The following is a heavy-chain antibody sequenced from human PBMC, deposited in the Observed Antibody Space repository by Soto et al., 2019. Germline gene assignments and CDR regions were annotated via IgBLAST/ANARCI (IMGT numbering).Heavy chain of an antibody. D-gene: IGHD3-10*01. V-gene: IGHV3-53*01. CDR2: VYSGGAT. J-gene: IGHJ4*02. CDR1: GFSVSRNY. CDR3: ARVPGRL. Sequence: HPGGSLRLSCAASGFSVSRNYMTWVRQAPGKGLEWASFVYSGGATFYADSVKGRFILSRDDSQNTMYLQMNNLRAEDTAVYYCARVPGRLWGRGTLVTVSS.